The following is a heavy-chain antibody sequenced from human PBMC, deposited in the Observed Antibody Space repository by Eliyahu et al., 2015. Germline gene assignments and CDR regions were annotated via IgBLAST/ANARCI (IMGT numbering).Heavy chain of an antibody. CDR2: IXGSGGST. Sequence: EVQXLESGGGLVQPGGSLRLXXAAXGFTFSSYAXSWVRQAPGKGLEWVSAIXGSGGSTYYADSVKGRFTISRDNSKNTLYLQMNSLRAEDTAVYYCAKRLFGGKNWGQGTLVTVSS. D-gene: IGHD3-3*01. CDR1: GFTFSSYA. V-gene: IGHV3-23*01. CDR3: AKRLFGGKN. J-gene: IGHJ4*02.